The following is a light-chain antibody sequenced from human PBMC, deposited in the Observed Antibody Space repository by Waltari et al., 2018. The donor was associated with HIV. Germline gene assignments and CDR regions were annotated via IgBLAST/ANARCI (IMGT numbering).Light chain of an antibody. J-gene: IGLJ3*02. V-gene: IGLV1-44*01. Sequence: QSVLTQPPSASGTPGRRVTISCSGNNSNVGSTPVNCYRQVPGTAPKLLMFSNNQRPSGVPDRFSGSKSGTSASLAIRGLKSEDEADYYCAARDDSLNAWVFGGGTKVTVL. CDR2: SNN. CDR3: AARDDSLNAWV. CDR1: NSNVGSTP.